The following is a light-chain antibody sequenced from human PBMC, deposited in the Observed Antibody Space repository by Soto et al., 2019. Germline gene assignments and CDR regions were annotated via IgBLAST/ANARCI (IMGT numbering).Light chain of an antibody. CDR3: QRYDSLRT. CDR2: QTS. Sequence: EIVLTQSPATLSSFPGDRVTLSCRASQYINTRLAWYQHRPGQAPRLLIYQTSLRATGIPDRFSGSGSGTDFTLTITRLEAEDFAMYYCQRYDSLRTFGQGTKVDIK. CDR1: QYINTR. J-gene: IGKJ1*01. V-gene: IGKV3-20*01.